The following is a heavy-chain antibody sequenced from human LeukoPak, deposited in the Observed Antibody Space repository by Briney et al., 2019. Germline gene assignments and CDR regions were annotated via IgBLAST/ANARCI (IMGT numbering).Heavy chain of an antibody. V-gene: IGHV4-38-2*02. J-gene: IGHJ5*02. D-gene: IGHD3-10*01. Sequence: PSETLSLTCAVSGYSISSGYYWGWIRQPPGKGPEWIGSIYHSGSTYYNPSLKSRVTISVDTSKNQFSLKLSSVTAADTAVYYCARDGPITMVRGVISPWGQGTLVTVSS. CDR2: IYHSGST. CDR1: GYSISSGYY. CDR3: ARDGPITMVRGVISP.